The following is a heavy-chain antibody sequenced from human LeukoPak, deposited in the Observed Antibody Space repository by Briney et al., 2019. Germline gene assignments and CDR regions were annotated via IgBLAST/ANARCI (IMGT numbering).Heavy chain of an antibody. V-gene: IGHV3-21*01. J-gene: IGHJ4*02. D-gene: IGHD3-22*01. Sequence: GGSLRLSCAASGFTFSSYSMNWVRQAPGKGLEWVSSISSSSSYIYYADSVKGRFTISRDNAKNSLYLQMNSLRAEGTAVYYCARRKFGYDSSGYYFDYWGQGTLVTVSS. CDR1: GFTFSSYS. CDR3: ARRKFGYDSSGYYFDY. CDR2: ISSSSSYI.